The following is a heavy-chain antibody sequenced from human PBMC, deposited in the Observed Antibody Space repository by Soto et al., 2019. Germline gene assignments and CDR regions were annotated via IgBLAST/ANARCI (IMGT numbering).Heavy chain of an antibody. CDR1: GDSVSSGAYY. D-gene: IGHD6-13*01. CDR2: IYYNAIT. CDR3: ARANIAAAGTIFDP. J-gene: IGHJ5*02. V-gene: IGHV4-61*08. Sequence: QVKLQESGPGLVKPSETPSLTCTVSGDSVSSGAYYWSWVRQPPGKGLEWIGYIYYNAITNYNPSLKSRVTILVDTSKSEISLTLNSVTAADTAVYYCARANIAAAGTIFDPWGQGVLVTVSA.